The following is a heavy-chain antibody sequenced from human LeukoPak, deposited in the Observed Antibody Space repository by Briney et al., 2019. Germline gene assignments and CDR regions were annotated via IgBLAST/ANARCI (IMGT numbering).Heavy chain of an antibody. CDR1: GGSFSSYY. CDR2: INHSGST. CDR3: ARGSLMVRRRPRGDGMDV. J-gene: IGHJ6*02. V-gene: IGHV4-34*01. D-gene: IGHD3-10*01. Sequence: SETLSLSCAVYGGSFSSYYWSWIRQPPGKGLEWIGEINHSGSTNYNPSLKSRVTISVDTSKNQFSLKLSSVTAADTAVYYCARGSLMVRRRPRGDGMDVWGQGTTFTVSS.